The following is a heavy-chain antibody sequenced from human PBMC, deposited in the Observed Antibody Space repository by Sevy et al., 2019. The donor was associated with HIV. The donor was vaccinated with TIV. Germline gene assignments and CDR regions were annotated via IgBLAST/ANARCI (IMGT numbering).Heavy chain of an antibody. D-gene: IGHD3-22*01. CDR1: GFTFSNCA. CDR3: ARKYDSSGYFDY. J-gene: IGHJ4*02. CDR2: ISGSGGSGDKT. V-gene: IGHV3-23*01. Sequence: GGSLRLSCAASGFTFSNCAMNWVRQAPGKGLEWVSGISGSGGSGDKTNYADSVKGRFTISRDDSKNSLYLQLNSLRAEDTAIYYCARKYDSSGYFDYWGQGTLVTVSS.